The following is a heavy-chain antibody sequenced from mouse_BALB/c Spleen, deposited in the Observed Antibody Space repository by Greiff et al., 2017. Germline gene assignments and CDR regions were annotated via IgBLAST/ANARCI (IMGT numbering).Heavy chain of an antibody. J-gene: IGHJ2*01. V-gene: IGHV3-2*02. Sequence: DVQLQESGPGLVKPSQSLSLTCTVTGYSITSDYAWNWIRQFPGNKLEWMGYISYSGSTSYNPSLKSRISITRDTSKNQFFLQLNSVTTEDTATYYCARNPYFDYWGQGTTLTVSS. CDR3: ARNPYFDY. CDR1: GYSITSDYA. CDR2: ISYSGST.